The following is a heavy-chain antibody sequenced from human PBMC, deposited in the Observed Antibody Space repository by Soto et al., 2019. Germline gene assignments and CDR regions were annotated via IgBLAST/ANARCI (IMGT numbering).Heavy chain of an antibody. CDR1: GFPFRNFA. CDR3: ARADLLWDSFDL. V-gene: IGHV3-23*05. Sequence: GSLRLSCAASGFPFRNFAMAWVRQAPGKGLEWVSIISNSGSSTYHGDSVKGRFTTSRDNSKGTLSLHMRGVRIDDTAVYFCARADLLWDSFDLWGQGTLVTVSS. CDR2: ISNSGSST. J-gene: IGHJ4*02. D-gene: IGHD2-2*01.